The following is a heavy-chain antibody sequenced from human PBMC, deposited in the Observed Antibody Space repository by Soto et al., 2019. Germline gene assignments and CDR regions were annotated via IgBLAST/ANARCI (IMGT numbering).Heavy chain of an antibody. V-gene: IGHV4-61*05. D-gene: IGHD1-1*01. CDR3: ARLNWNDVVWFDP. Sequence: SETLSLTCTVSGTSMSGSSYYWGWIRQPPGKGLEWIGYIYYSGSTNYNPSLKSRVTISVDTSKNQFSLKLSSVTAADTAVYYCARLNWNDVVWFDPWGQGTLVTVS. CDR1: GTSMSGSSYY. J-gene: IGHJ5*02. CDR2: IYYSGST.